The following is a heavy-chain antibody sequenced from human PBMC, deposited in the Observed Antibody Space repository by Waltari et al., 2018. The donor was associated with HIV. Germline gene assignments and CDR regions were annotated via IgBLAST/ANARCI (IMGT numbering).Heavy chain of an antibody. V-gene: IGHV3-48*01. J-gene: IGHJ4*02. CDR1: GFTFDSSS. CDR2: ISNNGDNM. Sequence: EVQLVESGGGSVQPGGSLRLSCAASGFTFDSSSMNWVRQAPGKGLEWISYISNNGDNMFYADSVKGRFSISRDNGKSSLYLHMNSLRAEDTAMYYCVRNIEYWGQGTLVTVSS. CDR3: VRNIEY.